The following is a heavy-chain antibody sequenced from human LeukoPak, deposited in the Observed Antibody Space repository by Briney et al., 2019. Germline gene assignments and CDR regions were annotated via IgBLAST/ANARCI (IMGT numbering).Heavy chain of an antibody. CDR3: ARRTRRHYYYYGMDV. J-gene: IGHJ6*02. Sequence: SQTLSLTCTVSGGSISSGSYYWSWIRQPAGKGLEWIGRIYTSGSTNYNPSLKSRVTISVDTSKNQFSLKLSSVTAADPPVYYCARRTRRHYYYYGMDVWRQGTKASVPS. V-gene: IGHV4-61*02. D-gene: IGHD1-7*01. CDR2: IYTSGST. CDR1: GGSISSGSYY.